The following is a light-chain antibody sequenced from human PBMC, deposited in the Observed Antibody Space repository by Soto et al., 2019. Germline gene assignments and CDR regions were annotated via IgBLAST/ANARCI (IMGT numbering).Light chain of an antibody. CDR3: QTWGTGIRV. V-gene: IGLV4-69*01. CDR1: SYHSNYI. Sequence: QAVVTQSPSASASLGASVKLTCTLRSYHSNYIIAWHQQPPEKGPRYLMKVNSDGSHTKGNGIPDRFSGSSSGAERYLTISGLQSEDEAVYYCQTWGTGIRVLGRGTKRTVL. CDR2: VNSDGSH. J-gene: IGLJ3*02.